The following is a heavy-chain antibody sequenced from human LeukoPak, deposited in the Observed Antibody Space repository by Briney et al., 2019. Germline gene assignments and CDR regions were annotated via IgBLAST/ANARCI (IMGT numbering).Heavy chain of an antibody. J-gene: IGHJ5*02. V-gene: IGHV4-39*07. CDR1: GGYISTSNYY. Sequence: SETLSLTCTVSGGYISTSNYYWGWIRQPPGKGLEWIGEINHSGSTNYNPSLKSRVTISVDTSKNQFSLKLSSVTAADTAVYYCASKYFSHWFDPWGQGTLVTVSS. CDR3: ASKYFSHWFDP. D-gene: IGHD3-3*01. CDR2: INHSGST.